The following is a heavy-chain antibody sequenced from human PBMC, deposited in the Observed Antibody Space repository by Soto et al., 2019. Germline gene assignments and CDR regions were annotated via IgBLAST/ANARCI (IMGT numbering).Heavy chain of an antibody. CDR1: GFSLSTRRLG. J-gene: IGHJ5*02. D-gene: IGHD7-27*01. CDR3: AHFQPGNNLFGP. V-gene: IGHV2-5*02. Sequence: QITLKESGPTLVNPTQTLTLTCTFSGFSLSTRRLGVCWIRQPPGKALEWLALIYWDDDKRYSPSLRSRLTITKDTSKNQVVLTVTNMDPVDTATYFCAHFQPGNNLFGPWGQGTLVTVSS. CDR2: IYWDDDK.